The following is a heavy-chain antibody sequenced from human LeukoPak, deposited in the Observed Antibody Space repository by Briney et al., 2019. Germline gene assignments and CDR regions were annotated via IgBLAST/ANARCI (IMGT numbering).Heavy chain of an antibody. J-gene: IGHJ3*02. CDR1: GFTFSSYW. D-gene: IGHD3-10*01. CDR3: ARDNRGAYGSAFDI. V-gene: IGHV3-48*04. Sequence: GGSLRLSCAASGFTFSSYWMSGVRQAPGKGLEWISYSSSSGSITHYGDSVRGRFTVSRDNAKSAVFLQMNSLRAEDTAVYYCARDNRGAYGSAFDIWGQGTMVLVSS. CDR2: SSSSGSIT.